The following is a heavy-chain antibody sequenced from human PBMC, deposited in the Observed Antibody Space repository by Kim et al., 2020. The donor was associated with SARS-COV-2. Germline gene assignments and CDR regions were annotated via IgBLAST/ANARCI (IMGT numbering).Heavy chain of an antibody. Sequence: GGSLRLSCTASGFTFTGHAMSWVRQAPGKGLEWVSCISSSSGTTYYADSVKGRFTISRDDAKNTLYLQMSTLRADDTAAYYCLKGGRGRIWAFWRQGTL. V-gene: IGHV3-23*01. CDR2: ISSSSGTT. CDR1: GFTFTGHA. D-gene: IGHD3-16*01. CDR3: LKGGRGRIWAF. J-gene: IGHJ4*02.